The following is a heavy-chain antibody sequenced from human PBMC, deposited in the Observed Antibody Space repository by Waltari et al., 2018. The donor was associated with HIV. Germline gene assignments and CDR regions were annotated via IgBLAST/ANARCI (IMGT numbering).Heavy chain of an antibody. Sequence: EAQLLESGGGLVQPGGSLRLSCATSGFTFSSYAISWVRQAPRKGLEWVSAITVSGGSTYYADSVKGRFTISRDNSKNTLYLQMDSLRAEDTAVYYCARQSLGSFDYWGQGTLVTVSA. CDR3: ARQSLGSFDY. D-gene: IGHD7-27*01. J-gene: IGHJ4*02. CDR2: ITVSGGST. V-gene: IGHV3-23*01. CDR1: GFTFSSYA.